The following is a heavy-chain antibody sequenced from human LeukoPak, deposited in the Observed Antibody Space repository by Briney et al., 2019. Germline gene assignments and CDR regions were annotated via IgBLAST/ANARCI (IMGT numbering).Heavy chain of an antibody. D-gene: IGHD4-17*01. CDR2: IYYSGST. CDR1: GGSISSYY. CDR3: ARVLYGDYEWSHDY. V-gene: IGHV4-59*12. J-gene: IGHJ4*02. Sequence: SETLSLTCTVSGGSISSYYWSWIRQPPGKGLEWIGYIYYSGSTNYNPSLKSRVTISVDTSKSQFSLKLSSVTAADTAVYYCARVLYGDYEWSHDYWGQGTLVTVSS.